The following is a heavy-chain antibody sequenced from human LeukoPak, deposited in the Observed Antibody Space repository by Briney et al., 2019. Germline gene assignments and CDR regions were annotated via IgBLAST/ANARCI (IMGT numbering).Heavy chain of an antibody. D-gene: IGHD2-15*01. V-gene: IGHV3-15*01. CDR3: TTEILGYCSGGSCYSGVY. CDR1: GFTFSNAW. Sequence: GGSLRLSCAASGFTFSNAWMSGVRQAPGKGLEWVGRIKSKTDGGTTDYAAPVKGRFTISRDDSKNTLYLQMNSLKTKDTAVYYCTTEILGYCSGGSCYSGVYWGQGTLVTVSS. J-gene: IGHJ4*02. CDR2: IKSKTDGGTT.